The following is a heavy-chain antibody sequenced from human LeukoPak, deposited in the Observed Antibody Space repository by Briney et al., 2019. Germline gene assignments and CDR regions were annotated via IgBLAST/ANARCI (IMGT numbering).Heavy chain of an antibody. D-gene: IGHD6-6*01. CDR3: ARVTKIAARRLYYFDY. V-gene: IGHV4-59*01. CDR2: IYYSGST. CDR1: GGSFSDYY. J-gene: IGHJ4*02. Sequence: SETLSLTCAVCGGSFSDYYWSWIRQPPGKGLEWIGYIYYSGSTNYNPSLKSRVTISVDTSKNQFSLKLSSVTAADTAVYYCARVTKIAARRLYYFDYWGQGTLVTVSS.